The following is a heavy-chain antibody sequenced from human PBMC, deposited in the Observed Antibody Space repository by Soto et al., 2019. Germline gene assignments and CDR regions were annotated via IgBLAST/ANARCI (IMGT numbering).Heavy chain of an antibody. CDR1: GGSFSGYY. J-gene: IGHJ4*02. Sequence: LSLTCAVYGGSFSGYYWSWIRQPPGKGLEWIGEINHSGSTNYNPSLKSRVTISVDTSKNQFSLKLSSVTAADTAVYYCARAPRGVGFDYWGQGTLVTISS. CDR2: INHSGST. CDR3: ARAPRGVGFDY. V-gene: IGHV4-34*01. D-gene: IGHD1-26*01.